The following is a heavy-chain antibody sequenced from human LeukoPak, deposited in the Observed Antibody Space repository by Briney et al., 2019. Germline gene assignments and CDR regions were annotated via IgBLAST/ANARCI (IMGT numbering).Heavy chain of an antibody. CDR1: GFTFSSHW. V-gene: IGHV3-7*01. CDR3: VRDFTWTTGDEI. D-gene: IGHD7-27*01. Sequence: GGSLRLSCAASGFTFSSHWMSWVRQGPGKGLEWVANIKYDGSGKYYMDSVKGRFTVSRDNAKNSLYLQLSSPRAEDTAVYYCVRDFTWTTGDEIWGQGTLVTVSS. J-gene: IGHJ4*02. CDR2: IKYDGSGK.